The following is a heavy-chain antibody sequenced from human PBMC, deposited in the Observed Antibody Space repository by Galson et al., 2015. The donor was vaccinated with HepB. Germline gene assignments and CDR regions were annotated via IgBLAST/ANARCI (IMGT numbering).Heavy chain of an antibody. V-gene: IGHV2-70*01. Sequence: PALVKPTQTLTLTCTFSGFSLSTSGMCVSWIRQPPGKALEWLALIDWDDDKYYSTSLKTRLTISKDTSKNQVVLTMTNMDPVDTATYYCARMGMGGSGSLNDAFDIWGQGTMVTVSS. CDR2: IDWDDDK. D-gene: IGHD3-10*01. CDR1: GFSLSTSGMC. J-gene: IGHJ3*02. CDR3: ARMGMGGSGSLNDAFDI.